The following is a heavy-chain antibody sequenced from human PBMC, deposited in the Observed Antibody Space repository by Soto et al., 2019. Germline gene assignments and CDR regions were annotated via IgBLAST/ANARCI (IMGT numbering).Heavy chain of an antibody. CDR2: INHSGST. CDR1: GGSFSGYY. D-gene: IGHD6-19*01. J-gene: IGHJ4*02. V-gene: IGHV4-34*01. CDR3: ARGLIAVAETGAFDY. Sequence: PSETLSLTCAVYGGSFSGYYWSWIRQPPGKGLEWIGEINHSGSTNYNPSLKSRVTISVDTSKNQFSLKLSSVTAADTAVYYCARGLIAVAETGAFDYWGQGTLVTVSS.